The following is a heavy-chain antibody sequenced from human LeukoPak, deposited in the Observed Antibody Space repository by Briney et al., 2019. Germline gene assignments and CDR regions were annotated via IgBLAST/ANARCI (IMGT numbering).Heavy chain of an antibody. CDR1: GYTFTGYY. Sequence: ASVKVSCKASGYTFTGYYMHWVRQAPGRGLEWMGWINPNSGGTNYAQKFQGRVTMTRDTSISTAYMELSRLRSDDTAVYYCARGPGYYYDSSGYSCDPWGQGTLVTVSS. CDR3: ARGPGYYYDSSGYSCDP. CDR2: INPNSGGT. J-gene: IGHJ5*02. V-gene: IGHV1-2*02. D-gene: IGHD3-22*01.